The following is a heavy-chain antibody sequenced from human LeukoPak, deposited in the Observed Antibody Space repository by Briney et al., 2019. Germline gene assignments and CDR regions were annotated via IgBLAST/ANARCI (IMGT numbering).Heavy chain of an antibody. Sequence: GASVNVSCKASGYTFTVYYMHWVRQAPGQGLEWMGWINPSSGGTNYAQKFQGWVTMTRDTSISTAYMELSRLRSDDTAVYYCARALWHSSSWYYFDYWGQGTLVTVSS. V-gene: IGHV1-2*04. CDR2: INPSSGGT. CDR3: ARALWHSSSWYYFDY. J-gene: IGHJ4*02. D-gene: IGHD6-13*01. CDR1: GYTFTVYY.